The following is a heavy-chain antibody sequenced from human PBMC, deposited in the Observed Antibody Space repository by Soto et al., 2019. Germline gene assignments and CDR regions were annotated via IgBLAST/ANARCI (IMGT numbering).Heavy chain of an antibody. CDR3: ARRYCSSTSCYTHRTYNWFDP. Sequence: SETLSLPCAVYGGSCSGKYWSWIRQPPGKGREWIGEINHSGSTNYNPSLKSRVTISVDTSKNQFSLKLSSVTAADTAVYYCARRYCSSTSCYTHRTYNWFDPWGQGTLVTVS. V-gene: IGHV4-34*01. CDR1: GGSCSGKY. D-gene: IGHD2-2*02. CDR2: INHSGST. J-gene: IGHJ5*02.